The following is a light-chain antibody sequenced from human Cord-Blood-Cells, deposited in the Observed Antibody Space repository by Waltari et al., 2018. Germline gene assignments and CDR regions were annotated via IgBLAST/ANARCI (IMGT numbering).Light chain of an antibody. J-gene: IGKJ5*01. CDR2: DAS. CDR3: QQYSGSPQVT. V-gene: IGKV3D-20*01. CDR1: QTVSSSY. Sequence: EIVLTQSPATLSLSPGERATLPCVAGQTVSSSYLAWYQQKPGLAPRLLIYDASSRPTGNPDRYSDSGSETECTLTSCRLECEHFPVNCSQQYSGSPQVTSGQGKLLEIK.